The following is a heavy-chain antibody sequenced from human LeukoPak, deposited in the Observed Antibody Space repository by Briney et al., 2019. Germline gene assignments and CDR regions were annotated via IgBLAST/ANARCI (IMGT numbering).Heavy chain of an antibody. CDR2: ISSSSYI. CDR1: GFTFSSYS. J-gene: IGHJ4*02. Sequence: GGSLRLSCAASGFTFSSYSMNWVRQAPGKGLEWVSSISSSSYIYYADSVKGRFTISRDNAKNSLYLQMNSLRAEDTAVYYCARASGGVLRYFDWLLYWGQGTLVTVSS. D-gene: IGHD3-9*01. V-gene: IGHV3-21*01. CDR3: ARASGGVLRYFDWLLY.